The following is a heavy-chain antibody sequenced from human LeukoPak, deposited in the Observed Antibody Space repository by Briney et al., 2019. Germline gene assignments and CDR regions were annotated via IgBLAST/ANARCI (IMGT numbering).Heavy chain of an antibody. V-gene: IGHV3-30*04. CDR2: ISYDGSNK. J-gene: IGHJ5*02. CDR1: GFTFSSYA. D-gene: IGHD3-9*01. Sequence: PGRSLRLSCAASGFTFSSYAMHWVRQAPGKGLEWVAVISYDGSNKYYADSVKGRFTISRDNSKNTLYLQMNSLRAEDTAVYYCARDHDILTGYYDLWGQGTLVTVSS. CDR3: ARDHDILTGYYDL.